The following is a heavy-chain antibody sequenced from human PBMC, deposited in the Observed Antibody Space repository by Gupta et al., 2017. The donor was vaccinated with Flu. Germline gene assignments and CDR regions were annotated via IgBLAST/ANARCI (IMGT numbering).Heavy chain of an antibody. Sequence: EVQLVESGGGLVKPGGSLRLSCRTSGFTFNTFRMAWVRQPPGKGLEWVSSISSSSSDIHYVDSVRGRFTISRDNAKTSLDLQMNSLTIEDTAVYFCARSNWAMGDAFDAWGPGTVVTVSS. CDR1: GFTFNTFR. CDR3: ARSNWAMGDAFDA. D-gene: IGHD2-8*01. V-gene: IGHV3-21*04. CDR2: ISSSSSDI. J-gene: IGHJ3*01.